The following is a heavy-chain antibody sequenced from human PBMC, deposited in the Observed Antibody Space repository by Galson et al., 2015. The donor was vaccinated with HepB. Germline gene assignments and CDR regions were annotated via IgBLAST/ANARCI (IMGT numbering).Heavy chain of an antibody. CDR1: GGSITSSTYY. J-gene: IGHJ4*02. D-gene: IGHD3-22*01. Sequence: SETLSLTCTVSGGSITSSTYYWGWIRQPPGKGLEWIGSIYYTGSTYYNPSLKSRVTISVDTSKNQFSLKLSSVTAADIAVYYCARWVGYCDSCAYYHFDFWGQGTLVTVSS. CDR3: ARWVGYCDSCAYYHFDF. V-gene: IGHV4-39*01. CDR2: IYYTGST.